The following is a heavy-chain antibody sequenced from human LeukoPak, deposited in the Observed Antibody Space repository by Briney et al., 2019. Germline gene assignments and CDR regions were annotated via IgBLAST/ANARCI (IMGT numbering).Heavy chain of an antibody. D-gene: IGHD2-21*01. Sequence: GGSLRLSCAASGFTFSSYSMNWVRQAPGKGLEWVSSISRSSSYTYYADSVKGRFTISRDNAKNSLYLQMNSLRAEDTAVYYCAKSPIVVVAGSANYYYMDVWGKGTTVTVSS. J-gene: IGHJ6*03. CDR3: AKSPIVVVAGSANYYYMDV. CDR1: GFTFSSYS. CDR2: ISRSSSYT. V-gene: IGHV3-21*01.